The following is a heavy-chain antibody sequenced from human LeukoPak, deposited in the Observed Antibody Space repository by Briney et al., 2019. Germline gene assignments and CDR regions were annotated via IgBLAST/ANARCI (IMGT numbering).Heavy chain of an antibody. CDR2: LRGNGDA. Sequence: GGSLTLSCVASGFTFSNYAMSWVRETPARGLGWVSSLRGNGDAFYADSVKGRFTLSRDESRNTVYLQLNKLRVEDTAIYYCAKASWVSTADAVLWGQGTVVTVSS. CDR3: AKASWVSTADAVL. V-gene: IGHV3-23*01. J-gene: IGHJ4*02. D-gene: IGHD3-16*01. CDR1: GFTFSNYA.